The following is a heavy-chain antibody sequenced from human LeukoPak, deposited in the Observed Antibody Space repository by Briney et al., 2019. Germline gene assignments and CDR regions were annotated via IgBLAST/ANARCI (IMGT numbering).Heavy chain of an antibody. CDR3: ATEWFTGTSLHYMY. J-gene: IGHJ4*02. CDR2: ISSSSSYT. V-gene: IGHV3-11*05. Sequence: GGSLRLSCAASGFTFSDYYMSWIRQAPGKGLEWVSYISSSSSYTNYADSVKGRFTISRDNAKNSLYLQMNSLRADDTAVYYCATEWFTGTSLHYMYWGQGALVTVSS. D-gene: IGHD1-26*01. CDR1: GFTFSDYY.